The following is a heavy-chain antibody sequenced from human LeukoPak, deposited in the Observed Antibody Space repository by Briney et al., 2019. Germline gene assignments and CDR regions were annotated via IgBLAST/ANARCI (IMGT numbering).Heavy chain of an antibody. CDR2: ISSGSSTI. J-gene: IGHJ6*02. CDR1: GFTFSTFD. V-gene: IGHV3-48*01. Sequence: GGSLRLSCAASGFTFSTFDMNWVRQAPGKGLEWVSYISSGSSTIYYADSVKGRFTISRDNAKNSLYLQMNSLRAEDTAVHYCARLRYYAMDVWGQGTTVIVSS. CDR3: ARLRYYAMDV.